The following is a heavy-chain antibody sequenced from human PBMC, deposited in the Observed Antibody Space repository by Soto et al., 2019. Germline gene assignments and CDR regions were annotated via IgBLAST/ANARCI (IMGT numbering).Heavy chain of an antibody. CDR3: IQSRCGGDCLQSYAFCYYYGMDV. Sequence: QITLKESGPTLVKPTQPLTLTCTFSAFSLSTGGVGVGWIRQPPGKALEWLALIYWADDTSYSPSLRSTLTITKETSKNQVVLTMTNMDPVDTATYYCIQSRCGGDCLQSYAFCYYYGMDVWGQGTTVTVSS. V-gene: IGHV2-5*02. J-gene: IGHJ6*02. D-gene: IGHD2-21*02. CDR1: AFSLSTGGVG. CDR2: IYWADDT.